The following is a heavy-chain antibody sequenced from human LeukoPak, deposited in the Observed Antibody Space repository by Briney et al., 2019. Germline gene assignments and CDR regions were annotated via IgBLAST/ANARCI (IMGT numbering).Heavy chain of an antibody. Sequence: PSETLSLTCTVSGGSISSYYWSWIRQPPGKGLEWIGYIYYSGSTNYNPSLKSRVTISVDTSKNQFSLKLSSVTAADTAVYYCAGPRDGSTKYGMDVWGQGTTVTVSS. J-gene: IGHJ6*02. V-gene: IGHV4-59*01. D-gene: IGHD5-24*01. CDR2: IYYSGST. CDR1: GGSISSYY. CDR3: AGPRDGSTKYGMDV.